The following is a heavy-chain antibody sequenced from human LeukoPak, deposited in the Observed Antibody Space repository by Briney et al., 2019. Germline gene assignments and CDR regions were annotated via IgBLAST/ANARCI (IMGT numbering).Heavy chain of an antibody. CDR3: ARGLSSGWSDYFHY. Sequence: ASVPVSHKACRYTFTQYGIRWVRQAPGQGREGLGWISAYKGNTNHAQKLQGRVTMTTDTSTSTAYMELRSLRSDDTAVYYCARGLSSGWSDYFHYWRQETLVSVFS. CDR1: RYTFTQYG. V-gene: IGHV1-18*01. CDR2: ISAYKGNT. D-gene: IGHD6-13*01. J-gene: IGHJ4*02.